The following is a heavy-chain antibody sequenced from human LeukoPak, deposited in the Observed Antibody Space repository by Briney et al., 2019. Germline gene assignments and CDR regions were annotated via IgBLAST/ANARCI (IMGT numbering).Heavy chain of an antibody. Sequence: PSETLSLTCTVSGGPISGYYWSWIRQPAGQGLEWIGRIYTNGDTNYKPSLKSRVTMSVDTSKNQLSLKLRPVTAADTAMYYCARAAGAAGGQYFDYWGQGALVTVSS. J-gene: IGHJ4*02. CDR2: IYTNGDT. CDR3: ARAAGAAGGQYFDY. V-gene: IGHV4-4*07. D-gene: IGHD6-13*01. CDR1: GGPISGYY.